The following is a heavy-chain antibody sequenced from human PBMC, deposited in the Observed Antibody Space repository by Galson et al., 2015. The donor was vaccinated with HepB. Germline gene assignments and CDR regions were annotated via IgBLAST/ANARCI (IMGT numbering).Heavy chain of an antibody. J-gene: IGHJ3*02. V-gene: IGHV1-69*10. CDR1: GGTFSSYA. CDR2: IIPIFGIA. CDR3: AKQATITDAFDI. Sequence: SVKVSCKASGGTFSSYAISWVRQAPGQGLEWMGGIIPIFGIANFAQKFQGRVTITADKSTSTAYMELSSLRSEDTAVYYCAKQATITDAFDIWGQGIMVTVSS. D-gene: IGHD5-24*01.